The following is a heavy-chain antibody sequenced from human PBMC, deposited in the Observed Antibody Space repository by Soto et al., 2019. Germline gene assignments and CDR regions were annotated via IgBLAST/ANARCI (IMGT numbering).Heavy chain of an antibody. V-gene: IGHV4-59*01. CDR2: IYYSGST. Sequence: SETLSLTCTVSGGSISSYYWSWIRQPPGKGLEWIGYIYYSGSTNYNPSLKSRVTISVDTSKNQFSLKLSSVTAADTAVYYCARSVFRGDFDYWGQGTLVTVSS. J-gene: IGHJ4*02. D-gene: IGHD3-3*01. CDR1: GGSISSYY. CDR3: ARSVFRGDFDY.